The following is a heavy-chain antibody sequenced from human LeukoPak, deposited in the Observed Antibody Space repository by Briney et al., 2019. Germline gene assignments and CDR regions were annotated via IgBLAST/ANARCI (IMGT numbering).Heavy chain of an antibody. D-gene: IGHD6-13*01. Sequence: GRSLRLSCAASGFTFDDYAMHWVRQAPGKGLEWVSGISWNSGSIGYADSVNGRFTISRDNAKNSLYLQMNSLRAEDTALYYCARGGIAAAGPIDYWGQGTLVTVSS. CDR1: GFTFDDYA. CDR3: ARGGIAAAGPIDY. J-gene: IGHJ4*02. V-gene: IGHV3-9*01. CDR2: ISWNSGSI.